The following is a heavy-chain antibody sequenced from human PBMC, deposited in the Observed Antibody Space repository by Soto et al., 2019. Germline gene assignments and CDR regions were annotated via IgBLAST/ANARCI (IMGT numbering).Heavy chain of an antibody. CDR3: ARVRGFDWLLPFDY. V-gene: IGHV3-30-3*01. Sequence: GGSLRLSCAASGFTISSYAMHWVRQAPGKGLEWVAVISYDGSNKYYADSVKGRFTISRDNSKNTLYLQMNSLRAEDTAVYYCARVRGFDWLLPFDYWGQGTLVTVSS. CDR2: ISYDGSNK. CDR1: GFTISSYA. J-gene: IGHJ4*02. D-gene: IGHD3-9*01.